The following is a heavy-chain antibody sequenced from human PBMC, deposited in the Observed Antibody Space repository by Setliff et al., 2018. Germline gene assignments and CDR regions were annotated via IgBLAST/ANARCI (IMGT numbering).Heavy chain of an antibody. Sequence: LSLTCTVSGDSISTGINYWSWIWQPAGKGLEWIGHIDRSGNTNFNPSLKSRVTISGDRSKNQFSLELSSVTAADTAVYYCARSLGSGSYYGSRPFHSDYWGQGIQVTVPQ. V-gene: IGHV4-61*09. D-gene: IGHD3-10*01. CDR3: ARSLGSGSYYGSRPFHSDY. CDR1: GDSISTGINY. J-gene: IGHJ4*02. CDR2: IDRSGNT.